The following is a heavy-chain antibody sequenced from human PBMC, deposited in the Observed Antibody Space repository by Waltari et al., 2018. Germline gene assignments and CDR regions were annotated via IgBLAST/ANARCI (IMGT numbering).Heavy chain of an antibody. CDR3: AIGYSHDRDGAFDI. Sequence: QERLVQSGAEVKTPGASVKVSCKASGYTFTSLHINWVRQATGQGLEWMGLRDPKTGNTGYAQKFQGRVSMTSVPSITTSYMDWNSLTFEDTAVYYCAIGYSHDRDGAFDIWGQGSMVTVSS. J-gene: IGHJ3*02. CDR2: RDPKTGNT. D-gene: IGHD4-4*01. V-gene: IGHV1-8*02. CDR1: GYTFTSLH.